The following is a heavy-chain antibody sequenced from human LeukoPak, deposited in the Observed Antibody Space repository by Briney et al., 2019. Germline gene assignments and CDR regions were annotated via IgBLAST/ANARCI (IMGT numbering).Heavy chain of an antibody. CDR3: AKDHYDDSSGSASR. V-gene: IGHV3-23*01. D-gene: IGHD3-22*01. CDR1: GFTFSSYG. CDR2: ISGSGGST. J-gene: IGHJ4*02. Sequence: PGGSLRLSCAASGFTFSSYGMSWVRQAPGKGLEWVSAISGSGGSTYYADSVKGRFTISRDNSKNTLYLQMNSLRAEDTAVYYCAKDHYDDSSGSASRWGQGTLVTVSS.